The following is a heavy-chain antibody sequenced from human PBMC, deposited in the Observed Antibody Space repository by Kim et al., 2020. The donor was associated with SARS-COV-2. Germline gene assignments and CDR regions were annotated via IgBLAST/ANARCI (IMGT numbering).Heavy chain of an antibody. V-gene: IGHV3-30*04. J-gene: IGHJ4*02. CDR2: ISYDGSNK. CDR1: GFTFSSYA. Sequence: GGSLRLSCAASGFTFSSYAMHWVRQAPGKGLEWVAFISYDGSNKYYADSVKGRFTISRDNSKNTLYLQMNSLRAEDTAVYYCARDSSGWRGCFDYWGQGTLVTVSS. CDR3: ARDSSGWRGCFDY. D-gene: IGHD6-19*01.